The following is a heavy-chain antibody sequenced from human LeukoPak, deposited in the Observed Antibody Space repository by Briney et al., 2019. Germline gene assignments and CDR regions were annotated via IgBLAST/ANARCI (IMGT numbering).Heavy chain of an antibody. Sequence: SETLSLTCTVSGGSISSTSYYWGWIRQPPGKGLEWIGYIYYSGSTNYNPSLKSRVTISLDTSKNQFSLRLSSVTAADTAVYYCARDSSGWYYFDYWGQGTLVTVSS. CDR1: GGSISSTSYY. J-gene: IGHJ4*02. CDR3: ARDSSGWYYFDY. V-gene: IGHV4-61*01. D-gene: IGHD6-19*01. CDR2: IYYSGST.